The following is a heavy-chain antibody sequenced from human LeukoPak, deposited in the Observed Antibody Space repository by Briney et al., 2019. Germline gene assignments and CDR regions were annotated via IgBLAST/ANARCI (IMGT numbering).Heavy chain of an antibody. J-gene: IGHJ3*02. CDR3: ARGRRIFGGLGAFDI. V-gene: IGHV4-34*01. Sequence: SETLPLTCAVYGGSFSGYYWSWIRQPPGKGLEWIGEINHSGSTNYNPSLKSRVTISVDTSKNQFSLKLSSVTAADTAVYYCARGRRIFGGLGAFDIWGQGTMVTVSS. CDR2: INHSGST. CDR1: GGSFSGYY. D-gene: IGHD3-10*01.